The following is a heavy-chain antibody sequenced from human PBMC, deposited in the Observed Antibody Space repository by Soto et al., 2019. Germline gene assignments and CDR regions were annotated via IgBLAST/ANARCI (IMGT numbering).Heavy chain of an antibody. CDR3: ARDRATVTQRSLYGMDV. CDR1: GGSISSYY. Sequence: SETLSLTCTVSGGSISSYYWSWIRQPPGKGLEWIGYIYYSGSTNYNPSLKSRVTISVDTSKNQFSLKLSSVTAAETAVYYCARDRATVTQRSLYGMDVWGQGTTVTVSS. J-gene: IGHJ6*02. D-gene: IGHD4-4*01. CDR2: IYYSGST. V-gene: IGHV4-59*01.